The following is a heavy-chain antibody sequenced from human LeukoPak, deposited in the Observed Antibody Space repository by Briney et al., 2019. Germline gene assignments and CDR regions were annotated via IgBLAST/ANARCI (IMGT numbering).Heavy chain of an antibody. V-gene: IGHV4-61*02. J-gene: IGHJ6*03. CDR2: IYTSGST. CDR3: ARSQRLYYYYMDV. Sequence: PSETLSLTCTVSGGSISSGSYYWSWIRQPAGRGLEWIGRIYTSGSTNYNPSLKSRVTISVDTSKNQFSLKLSSVTAADTSVYYCARSQRLYYYYMDVWGKGTTVTISS. CDR1: GGSISSGSYY.